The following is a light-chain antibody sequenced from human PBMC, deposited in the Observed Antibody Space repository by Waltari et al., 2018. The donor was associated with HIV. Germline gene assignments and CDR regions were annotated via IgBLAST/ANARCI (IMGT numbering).Light chain of an antibody. V-gene: IGLV1-44*01. CDR2: GND. CDR3: ATWDDSLNGTL. J-gene: IGLJ2*01. CDR1: SSNIGNNI. Sequence: QSVLTQPPSVSATPGQRVTISCSGSSSNIGNNIVTWYQQLPGTAPKLIIYGNDQRPSGVPDRFSGSKSGTSASLAISGLQSEDEADYYCATWDDSLNGTLFGGGTKLTVL.